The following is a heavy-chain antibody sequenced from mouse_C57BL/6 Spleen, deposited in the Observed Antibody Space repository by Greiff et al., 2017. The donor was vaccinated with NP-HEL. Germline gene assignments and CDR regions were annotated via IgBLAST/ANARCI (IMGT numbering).Heavy chain of an antibody. Sequence: EVKLMESGGGLVKPGGSLKLSCAASGFTFSDYGMHWVRQAPEKGLEWVAYISSGSSTIYYADTVKGRFTISRDNAKNTLFLQMTSLRSEDTAMYYCARENPSISGFAYWGQGTLVTVSA. CDR2: ISSGSSTI. CDR1: GFTFSDYG. V-gene: IGHV5-17*01. J-gene: IGHJ3*01. CDR3: ARENPSISGFAY.